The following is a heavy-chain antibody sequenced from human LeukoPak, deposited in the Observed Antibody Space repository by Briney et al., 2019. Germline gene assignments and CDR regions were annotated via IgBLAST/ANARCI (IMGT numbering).Heavy chain of an antibody. D-gene: IGHD6-13*01. V-gene: IGHV3-21*06. J-gene: IGHJ6*02. CDR3: ARERAVAAAGTSYYYYGMDV. CDR1: GFSFSTYS. CDR2: VSGTSEYI. Sequence: GGSLRLSCAASGFSFSTYSMIWVRQAPGKGLEWVSSVSGTSEYIYYADSVRGRFTISRDNAKNTVYLQMNSLRAEDTAVYYCARERAVAAAGTSYYYYGMDVWGQGTTVTVSS.